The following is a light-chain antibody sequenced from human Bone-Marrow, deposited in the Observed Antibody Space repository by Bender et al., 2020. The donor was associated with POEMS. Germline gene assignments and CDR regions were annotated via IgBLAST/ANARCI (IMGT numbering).Light chain of an antibody. CDR3: QSSDSTGSFWV. CDR2: KDS. J-gene: IGLJ3*02. Sequence: SYEVTQAPSVSVSPGQTARITCSGDALPKQYAYWYQQKPGQAPVLVIYKDSERPSGIPERFSGSSSGTTVTLAVSRVQPEDEADYYCQSSDSTGSFWVFGGGTKLTVL. V-gene: IGLV3-25*03. CDR1: ALPKQY.